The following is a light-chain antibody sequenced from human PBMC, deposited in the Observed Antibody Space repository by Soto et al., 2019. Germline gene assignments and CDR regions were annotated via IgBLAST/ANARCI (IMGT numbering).Light chain of an antibody. V-gene: IGKV1-39*01. CDR1: RNVSIY. CDR2: ATS. Sequence: IQLPQSPSSLAASVGARLPMTCRASRNVSIYLNWYQHKPGTGPPILIHATSNLQIGAQSRFSGGGSGTEFTLTISRLDPDEFGSYDRKHSYTTPSFGQGTKGEIK. CDR3: KHSYTTPS. J-gene: IGKJ5*01.